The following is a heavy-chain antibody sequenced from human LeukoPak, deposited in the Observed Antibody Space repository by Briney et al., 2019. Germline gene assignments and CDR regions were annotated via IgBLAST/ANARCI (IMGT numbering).Heavy chain of an antibody. J-gene: IGHJ4*02. CDR1: GFTFSSYS. Sequence: GGSLRLSCAASGFTFSSYSMNWVRQAPGKGLEWVSSISSSSSYIYYADPVKGRFTISRDNAKNSLYLQMNSLRAEDTAVYYCARLTYDSSGYYYLVDYWGQGTLVTVSS. CDR2: ISSSSSYI. CDR3: ARLTYDSSGYYYLVDY. D-gene: IGHD3-22*01. V-gene: IGHV3-21*01.